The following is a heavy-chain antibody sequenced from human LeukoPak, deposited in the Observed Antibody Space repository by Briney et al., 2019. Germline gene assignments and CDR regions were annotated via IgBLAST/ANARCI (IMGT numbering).Heavy chain of an antibody. CDR3: ARTNPVYGDYDY. CDR1: GFTVTDNY. J-gene: IGHJ4*02. CDR2: IYPDGRT. Sequence: PGGSLRLSCAVSGFTVTDNYMSWVRQAPGKGLQWVSVIYPDGRTYYADSVKGRFTISRDISRNTLLLQMNNLRADDTAVHYCARTNPVYGDYDYWGQGTLVTVYS. D-gene: IGHD4-17*01. V-gene: IGHV3-53*01.